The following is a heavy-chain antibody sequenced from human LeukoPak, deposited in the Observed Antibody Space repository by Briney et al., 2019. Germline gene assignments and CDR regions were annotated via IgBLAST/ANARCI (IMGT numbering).Heavy chain of an antibody. V-gene: IGHV3-33*01. CDR1: GFTFSSYG. J-gene: IGHJ5*02. CDR2: IWYDGSNK. CDR3: AGDSGYYGSGSYYPHNWFDP. D-gene: IGHD3-10*01. Sequence: PGGSLRLSCAASGFTFSSYGMHWVRQAPGRGLEWVAVIWYDGSNKYYADSVKGRFTISRDNSKNTLYLQMNSLRAEDTAVYYCAGDSGYYGSGSYYPHNWFDPWGQGTLVTVSS.